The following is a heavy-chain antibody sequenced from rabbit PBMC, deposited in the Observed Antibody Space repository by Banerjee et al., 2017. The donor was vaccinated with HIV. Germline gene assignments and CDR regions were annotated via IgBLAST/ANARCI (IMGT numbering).Heavy chain of an antibody. J-gene: IGHJ6*01. V-gene: IGHV1S45*01. CDR3: ARDSGSSFSSYGMDL. D-gene: IGHD8-1*01. CDR1: GFSFSSSDY. CDR2: IDSGSSGFT. Sequence: QEQLVESGGGLVRPEGSLKLSCKASGFSFSSSDYMCWVRQAPGKGLEWIACIDSGSSGFTYFASWAKGRFTISKTSSTTVTLQMTSLTAADTATYFCARDSGSSFSSYGMDLWGPGTLVTVS.